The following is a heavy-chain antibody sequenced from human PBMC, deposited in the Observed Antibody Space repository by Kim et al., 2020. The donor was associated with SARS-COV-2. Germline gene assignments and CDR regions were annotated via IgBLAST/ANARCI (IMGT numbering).Heavy chain of an antibody. V-gene: IGHV3-30*01. D-gene: IGHD3-10*01. CDR3: ASIWFGELLTLDY. Sequence: ADSVKGRFTISRENSKNTLYLQMNGLGAEDTAVYYCASIWFGELLTLDYWGQGTLVTVSS. J-gene: IGHJ4*02.